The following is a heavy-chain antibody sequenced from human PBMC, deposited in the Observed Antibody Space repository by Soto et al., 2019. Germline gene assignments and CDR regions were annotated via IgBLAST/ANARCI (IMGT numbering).Heavy chain of an antibody. CDR3: ARVLGYGYNPDAFAI. Sequence: EVQLVESGGGLVQPGGSLRLSCAASGFTVSSNYMSWVRQAPGKGLEWVSVIYSGGSTYYADSVKGRFTISRDNSMNRRYHQMNSLRAEDTAVYYCARVLGYGYNPDAFAIWGQGTMVT. CDR2: IYSGGST. CDR1: GFTVSSNY. J-gene: IGHJ3*02. V-gene: IGHV3-66*01. D-gene: IGHD3-22*01.